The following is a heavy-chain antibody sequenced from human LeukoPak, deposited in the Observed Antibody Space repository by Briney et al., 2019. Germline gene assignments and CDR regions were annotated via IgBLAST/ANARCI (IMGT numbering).Heavy chain of an antibody. CDR3: AREEGSSIYFRYFDY. V-gene: IGHV3-7*04. D-gene: IGHD2-15*01. J-gene: IGHJ4*02. CDR2: IKQDGSEK. Sequence: GGSLRLSCAASGFTFSRYWMSWVRQAPGKGLEWVANIKQDGSEKYYVASAKGRFTISRDNAKNSLYLQMNGLRAEDTAIYYCAREEGSSIYFRYFDYWGQGTLATVPS. CDR1: GFTFSRYW.